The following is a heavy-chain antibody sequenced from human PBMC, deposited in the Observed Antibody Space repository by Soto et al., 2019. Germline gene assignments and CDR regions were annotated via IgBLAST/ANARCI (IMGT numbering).Heavy chain of an antibody. CDR3: AREVVPAAIPYYGMDV. J-gene: IGHJ6*02. V-gene: IGHV1-2*04. CDR2: INPNSGGT. CDR1: SYTFTGYY. Sequence: SVKVSCKASSYTFTGYYMHWVRQAPVQGLEWMGWINPNSGGTNYAQKFQGWVTMTRDTSISTAYMELSRLRSDDTAVYYCAREVVPAAIPYYGMDVWGQGTKVTVYS. D-gene: IGHD2-2*02.